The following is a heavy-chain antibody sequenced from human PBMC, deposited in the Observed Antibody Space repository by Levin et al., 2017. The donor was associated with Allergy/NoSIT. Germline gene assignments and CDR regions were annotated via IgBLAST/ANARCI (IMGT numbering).Heavy chain of an antibody. V-gene: IGHV3-23*01. CDR3: AKDSLYCSGGSCFGELDY. J-gene: IGHJ4*02. Sequence: GGSLRLSCTASGFTFSNFAMSWVRQAPGKGLEWVSTVIGSGTSAYNADSVKGRFTISRDNSKNTLYLQMNSLRAEDTAVYYCAKDSLYCSGGSCFGELDYWGQGTLVTVSS. D-gene: IGHD2-15*01. CDR1: GFTFSNFA. CDR2: VIGSGTSA.